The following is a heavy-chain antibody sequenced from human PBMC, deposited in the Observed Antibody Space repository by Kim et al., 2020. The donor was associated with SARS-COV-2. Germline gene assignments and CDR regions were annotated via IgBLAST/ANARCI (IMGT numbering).Heavy chain of an antibody. V-gene: IGHV3-33*06. CDR2: IWYDGSNK. J-gene: IGHJ3*02. D-gene: IGHD1-26*01. CDR1: GFTFSSYG. CDR3: AKSGSYVVDAFDI. Sequence: GGSLRLSCAASGFTFSSYGMHWVRQAPGKGLEWVAVIWYDGSNKYYVDSVKGRFTISRDNSKNTLYLQMNSLRAEDTAVYYCAKSGSYVVDAFDIWGQGT.